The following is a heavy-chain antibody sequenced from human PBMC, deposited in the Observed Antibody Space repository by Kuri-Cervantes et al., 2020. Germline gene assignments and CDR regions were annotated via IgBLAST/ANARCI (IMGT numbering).Heavy chain of an antibody. Sequence: GESLKISCAASGFTFSSYSMNWVRQAPGKGLEWVSYISSSSSTIYYADSVKGRFTISRDNSKNTLYLQMNSLTAEDTAVYYCARDREITGKTFLVPLHDWWGHGTLVTVSS. D-gene: IGHD1-20*01. CDR1: GFTFSSYS. V-gene: IGHV3-48*01. CDR2: ISSSSSTI. J-gene: IGHJ4*01. CDR3: ARDREITGKTFLVPLHDW.